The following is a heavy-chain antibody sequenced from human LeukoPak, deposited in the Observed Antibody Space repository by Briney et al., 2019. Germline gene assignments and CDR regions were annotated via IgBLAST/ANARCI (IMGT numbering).Heavy chain of an antibody. J-gene: IGHJ6*02. Sequence: SETLSLTCTVSGGSISSYYWSWIRQPPGKGLEWIGYIYYSGSTNYNPSLKSRVTISVDTSKNQFSLKLSSVTAADTAVYYCARRIAAAGTGYGMDVWGQGTTVTVSS. CDR2: IYYSGST. V-gene: IGHV4-59*08. D-gene: IGHD6-13*01. CDR3: ARRIAAAGTGYGMDV. CDR1: GGSISSYY.